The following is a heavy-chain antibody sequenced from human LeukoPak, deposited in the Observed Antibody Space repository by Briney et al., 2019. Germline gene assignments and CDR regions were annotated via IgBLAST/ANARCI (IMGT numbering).Heavy chain of an antibody. V-gene: IGHV3-30*18. D-gene: IGHD3-22*01. Sequence: PGGSLRLSCAAPGFTFSSYAMHWVRQAPGKGLGWVAVISYDGSNKYYADSVKGRFTISRDNSKNTLYLQMNSLRAEDTAVYYCAKLIPNYYDSSGYSRFVVDAFDIWGQGTMVTVSS. CDR2: ISYDGSNK. CDR3: AKLIPNYYDSSGYSRFVVDAFDI. J-gene: IGHJ3*02. CDR1: GFTFSSYA.